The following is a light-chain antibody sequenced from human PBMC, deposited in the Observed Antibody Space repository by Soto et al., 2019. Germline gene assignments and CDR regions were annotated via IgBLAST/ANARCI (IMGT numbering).Light chain of an antibody. Sequence: QSVLTQPASVSGSPGQSITISCTGTSSDVGGYNYVSWYQQHPGKVPKLMIYDVSNRPSGVSIRFSGSKSGNTASLTISGLQAEDEADYYCSSYTSSSTLYVFGTGTKVTVL. J-gene: IGLJ1*01. CDR1: SSDVGGYNY. V-gene: IGLV2-14*01. CDR2: DVS. CDR3: SSYTSSSTLYV.